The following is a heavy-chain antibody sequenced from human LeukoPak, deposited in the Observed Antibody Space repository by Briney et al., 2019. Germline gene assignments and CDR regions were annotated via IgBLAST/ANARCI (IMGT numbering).Heavy chain of an antibody. Sequence: GGSLRLSCAASGFTFSSYEMNWVRQAPGKGLEWVSYISSSGSTIYYADSVKGRFTISRDNAKNSLYLQMNSLRAEDTAVYYCAREGSGYSSSGLENWFDPWGRGTLVTVSS. CDR3: AREGSGYSSSGLENWFDP. CDR1: GFTFSSYE. V-gene: IGHV3-48*03. J-gene: IGHJ5*02. CDR2: ISSSGSTI. D-gene: IGHD6-13*01.